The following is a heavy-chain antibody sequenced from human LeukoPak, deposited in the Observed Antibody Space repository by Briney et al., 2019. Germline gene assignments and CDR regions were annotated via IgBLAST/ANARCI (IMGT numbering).Heavy chain of an antibody. Sequence: GGSLRLSCAASGFTFSSYEMNWVRQAPGKGLEWVSYISSSGSTIYYADSVKGRFTISRDNAKNSLYLQMNSLRAEDTAVYYCARDFAIFGVVIMGPFDYWGQGTLVTVSS. V-gene: IGHV3-48*03. CDR3: ARDFAIFGVVIMGPFDY. J-gene: IGHJ4*02. CDR2: ISSSGSTI. CDR1: GFTFSSYE. D-gene: IGHD3-3*01.